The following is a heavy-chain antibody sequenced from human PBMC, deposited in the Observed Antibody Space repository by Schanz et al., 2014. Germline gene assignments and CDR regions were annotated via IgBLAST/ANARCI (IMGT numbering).Heavy chain of an antibody. Sequence: EVQLVESGGGFVQPGGSLRLSCAASGFTFSRYWMHWVRQAPGKGLVWVSRINSDGSTTIYADSVKGRFTISRDNAKNTLYLQMNSLRAEDTAVYYCARPLGPNYYYYGLDVWGQGTTVTVSS. J-gene: IGHJ6*02. CDR3: ARPLGPNYYYYGLDV. V-gene: IGHV3-74*01. CDR1: GFTFSRYW. CDR2: INSDGSTT.